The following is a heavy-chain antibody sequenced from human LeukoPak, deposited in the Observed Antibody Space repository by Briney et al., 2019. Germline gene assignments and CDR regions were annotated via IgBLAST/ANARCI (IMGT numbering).Heavy chain of an antibody. D-gene: IGHD3-22*01. CDR2: ISSSSSYI. J-gene: IGHJ5*02. Sequence: PGGSLRLSCAASGFTFSSYSMNWVRQVPGKGLEWVSSISSSSSYIYYADSVKGRFTISRDNAKNSLYLQMNSLRAEDTAVYYCAKDLLRGGETPSATMMAWGQGTLVTVSS. V-gene: IGHV3-21*04. CDR1: GFTFSSYS. CDR3: AKDLLRGGETPSATMMA.